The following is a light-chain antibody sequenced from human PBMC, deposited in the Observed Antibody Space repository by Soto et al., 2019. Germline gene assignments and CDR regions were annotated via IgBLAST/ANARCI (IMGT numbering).Light chain of an antibody. CDR3: LQDYNYPYT. V-gene: IGKV1-6*01. CDR2: AAS. J-gene: IGKJ2*01. Sequence: AIQMTQSPSSLSASAGDRVSITCRASQGIGSDLGWYQQKPGKAPKLLIYAASSLESGFPSRFSGSGSGTHFTLTISSLQPEDFETYYCLQDYNYPYTFGQGTKLETK. CDR1: QGIGSD.